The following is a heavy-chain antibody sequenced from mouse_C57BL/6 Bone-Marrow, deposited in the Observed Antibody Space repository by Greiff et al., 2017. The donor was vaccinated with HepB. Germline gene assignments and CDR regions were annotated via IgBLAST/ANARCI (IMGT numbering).Heavy chain of an antibody. D-gene: IGHD1-1*01. CDR2: IYPRDGST. V-gene: IGHV1-78*01. J-gene: IGHJ1*03. CDR3: GHLLLRYWYFDV. Sequence: QVQLQQSDAELVKPGASVKISCKVSGYTFTDHTIHWMKQRPEQGLEWIGYIYPRDGSTKYNEKFKGKATLTADKSSSTAYMQLNSLTSEDSAVYFCGHLLLRYWYFDVWGTGTTVTVSS. CDR1: GYTFTDHT.